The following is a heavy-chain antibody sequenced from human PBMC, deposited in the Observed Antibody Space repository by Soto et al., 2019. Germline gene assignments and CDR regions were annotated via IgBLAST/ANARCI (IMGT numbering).Heavy chain of an antibody. D-gene: IGHD7-27*01. CDR3: ARGANWVDI. V-gene: IGHV1-3*01. CDR2: TNAGNGNT. Sequence: QVQLVQSGAEVKKPGASVKVSCKASRYTFTNYAMHWVRQAPGQRLEWMGWTNAGNGNTKYSQRFQGRVTITRDTAASTAYLELSSLRSDDTAVYFCARGANWVDIWGQGTMVTVSS. CDR1: RYTFTNYA. J-gene: IGHJ3*02.